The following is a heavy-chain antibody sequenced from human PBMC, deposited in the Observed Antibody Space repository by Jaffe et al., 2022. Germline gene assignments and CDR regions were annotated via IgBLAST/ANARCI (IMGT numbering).Heavy chain of an antibody. D-gene: IGHD6-19*01. CDR3: ARVAVAGTYLYYYYYYMDV. Sequence: QVQLVQSGAEVKKPGASVKVSCKASGYTFTSYDINWVRQATGQGLEWMGWMNPNSGNTGYAQKFQGRVTMTRNTSISTAYMELSSLRSEDTAVYYCARVAVAGTYLYYYYYYMDVWGKGTTVTVSS. CDR1: GYTFTSYD. CDR2: MNPNSGNT. J-gene: IGHJ6*03. V-gene: IGHV1-8*01.